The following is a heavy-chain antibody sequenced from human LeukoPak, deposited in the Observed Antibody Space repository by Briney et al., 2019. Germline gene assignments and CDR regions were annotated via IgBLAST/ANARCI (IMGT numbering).Heavy chain of an antibody. Sequence: GGSLRLSCVASGFHFTNNYKSWVRQARGGGLEWVSVINVGGSVSYAESVKGRFTISRDNSNSTLYLQMNSLRVEDTALYYCARVRRQVGSRWFDSWGQGTLVTVSS. CDR2: INVGGSV. D-gene: IGHD1-26*01. V-gene: IGHV3-53*01. CDR1: GFHFTNNY. J-gene: IGHJ5*01. CDR3: ARVRRQVGSRWFDS.